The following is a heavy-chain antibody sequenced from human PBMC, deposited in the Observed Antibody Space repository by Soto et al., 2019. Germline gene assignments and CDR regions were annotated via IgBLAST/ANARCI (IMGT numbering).Heavy chain of an antibody. V-gene: IGHV1-18*04. CDR1: GYTFTSYG. Sequence: GASVKVSCKASGYTFTSYGISWVRQAPGQGLEWMGWISAYNGNTNYAQKLQGRVTMTTDTSTSTAYMELRSLTPDDTAVYYCARGGQKNVYTSIGPWGQGTLVTVSS. CDR3: ARGGQKNVYTSIGP. CDR2: ISAYNGNT. J-gene: IGHJ5*02. D-gene: IGHD1-1*01.